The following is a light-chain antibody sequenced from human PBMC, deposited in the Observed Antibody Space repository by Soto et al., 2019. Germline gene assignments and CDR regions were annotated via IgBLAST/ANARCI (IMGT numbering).Light chain of an antibody. CDR2: EVS. CDR3: SSYTSSSTRV. Sequence: QSALTQPASVSGSPGQSIPISCTGTSSDVGGYNYVSWYQPHPGKAPKLMIYEVSNRPSGVSNRFSDSKSGNTASLTISGLRAEDENDYYCSSYTSSSTRVFGEGTKLTVL. J-gene: IGLJ3*02. V-gene: IGLV2-14*01. CDR1: SSDVGGYNY.